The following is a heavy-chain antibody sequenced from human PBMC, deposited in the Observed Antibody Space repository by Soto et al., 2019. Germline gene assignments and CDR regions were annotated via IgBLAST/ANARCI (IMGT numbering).Heavy chain of an antibody. Sequence: PGGSLRLSCAASGFTFSSYEMNWVRQAPGKGLEWVPYISSSGSTIYYADSVKGRFTISRDNAKNSLYLQMNSLRAEDTAVYYCARDGTVHKAYCGGDCSPRGMDVWGQGTTVTVSS. V-gene: IGHV3-48*03. CDR2: ISSSGSTI. D-gene: IGHD2-21*02. CDR3: ARDGTVHKAYCGGDCSPRGMDV. CDR1: GFTFSSYE. J-gene: IGHJ6*02.